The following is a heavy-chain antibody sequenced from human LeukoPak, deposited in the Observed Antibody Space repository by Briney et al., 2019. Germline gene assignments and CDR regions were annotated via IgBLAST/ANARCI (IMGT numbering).Heavy chain of an antibody. CDR3: ARHGMTTMYYFDY. Sequence: SETLSLTCTVSGGSISSSSYYWGWIRQPPGKGLEWIGSIYYSGSTYYNPSLKSRVTISVDTSKNQFSLKLSSVTAADTAVYYCARHGMTTMYYFDYWGQGTLVTVSS. D-gene: IGHD4-11*01. J-gene: IGHJ4*02. CDR1: GGSISSSSYY. V-gene: IGHV4-39*01. CDR2: IYYSGST.